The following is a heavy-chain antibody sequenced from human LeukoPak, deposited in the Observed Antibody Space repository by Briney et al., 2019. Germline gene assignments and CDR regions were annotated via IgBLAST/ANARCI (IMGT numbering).Heavy chain of an antibody. CDR3: ASGRQLGY. D-gene: IGHD6-13*01. CDR1: GFTFSNYW. V-gene: IGHV3-7*01. J-gene: IGHJ4*02. CDR2: IKEDGSEK. Sequence: PGGSLSLSCAASGFTFSNYWMSWGRQAPGKGLEWVANIKEDGSEKYYVDSVKGRFTISRDNARNSMSLQMTSLRAEDTPVYYCASGRQLGYWGQGTLVTVSS.